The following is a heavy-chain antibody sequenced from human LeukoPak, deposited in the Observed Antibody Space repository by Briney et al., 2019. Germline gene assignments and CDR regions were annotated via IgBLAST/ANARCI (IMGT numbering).Heavy chain of an antibody. CDR3: ARDRYSDYYDSSGEFDY. D-gene: IGHD3-22*01. J-gene: IGHJ4*02. V-gene: IGHV3-21*01. CDR2: ISRSSSNI. Sequence: GGSLRLSCAASRFSFSSYSMNWVRQAPGKGLEWVSSISRSSSNIYYRDSVKGRFTISRDNAKNSLYLQMNSLRAEETAVYYCARDRYSDYYDSSGEFDYWGQGTLVTVSS. CDR1: RFSFSSYS.